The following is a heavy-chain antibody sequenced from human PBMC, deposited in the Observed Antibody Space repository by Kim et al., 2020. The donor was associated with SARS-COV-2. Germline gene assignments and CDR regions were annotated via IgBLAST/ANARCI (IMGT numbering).Heavy chain of an antibody. J-gene: IGHJ4*02. D-gene: IGHD1-1*01. CDR1: GGSISTYY. V-gene: IGHV4-59*01. CDR2: IYYTGHT. CDR3: ARGAGQLGYYFDS. Sequence: SETLSLTCIVSGGSISTYYWTWIRQPPGKGLEWIGYIYYTGHTNYNPSLKSRVTMSLDTSNSRFSLRLTSVTAADTALYYCARGAGQLGYYFDSWGQGSLVTVSS.